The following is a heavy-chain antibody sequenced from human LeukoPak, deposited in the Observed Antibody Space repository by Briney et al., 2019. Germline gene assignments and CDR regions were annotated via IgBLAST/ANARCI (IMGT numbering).Heavy chain of an antibody. Sequence: PGGSLRLSCEDSGFTFRSYEMNWVRQAPGKGLEWIAYLSSSGSAFSYADSVKGRFTIARDNAKNSLYLQMNSLRAEDTAVYYCARAVGYCSSTSCYPDPSFDYWGQGTLVTVSS. CDR3: ARAVGYCSSTSCYPDPSFDY. V-gene: IGHV3-48*03. CDR2: LSSSGSAF. J-gene: IGHJ4*02. D-gene: IGHD2-2*03. CDR1: GFTFRSYE.